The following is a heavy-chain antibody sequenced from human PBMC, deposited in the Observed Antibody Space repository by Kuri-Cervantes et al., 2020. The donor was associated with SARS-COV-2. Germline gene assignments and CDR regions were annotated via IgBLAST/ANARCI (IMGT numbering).Heavy chain of an antibody. CDR2: IRYDGSNK. CDR3: AKDLEDIVVVPAATVTPLGAFDI. Sequence: GESLKISCAASGFTFGSYGMHWVRQAPGKGLEWVAFIRYDGSNKYYADSVKGRFTISRDNSKNTLYLQMNSLRAEDTAVYYCAKDLEDIVVVPAATVTPLGAFDIWGQGTMVTVSS. CDR1: GFTFGSYG. V-gene: IGHV3-30*02. J-gene: IGHJ3*02. D-gene: IGHD2-2*01.